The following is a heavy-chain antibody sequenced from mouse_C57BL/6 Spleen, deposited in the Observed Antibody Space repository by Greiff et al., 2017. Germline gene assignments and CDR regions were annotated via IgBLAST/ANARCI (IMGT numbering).Heavy chain of an antibody. CDR1: GFTFSSYG. Sequence: EVKLMESGGDLVKPGGSLKLSCAASGFTFSSYGMSWVRQTPDKRLEWVATISSGGSYTYYPDSVKGRFTISRDNAKNTLYLQMSSLKSEDTAMYYCARQGTGTEGYFDDWGQGTTLTVSS. CDR2: ISSGGSYT. D-gene: IGHD4-1*01. V-gene: IGHV5-6*01. J-gene: IGHJ2*01. CDR3: ARQGTGTEGYFDD.